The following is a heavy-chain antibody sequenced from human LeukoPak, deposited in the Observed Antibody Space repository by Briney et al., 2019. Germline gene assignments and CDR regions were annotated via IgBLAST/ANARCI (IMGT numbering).Heavy chain of an antibody. D-gene: IGHD3-9*01. Sequence: PSETLSLTCAVYGGSFSGYYWSWIRQPPGKGLEWIGEINHSGSTNYNPSLESRVTISVDTSKNQFSLKLSSVTAADTAVYYCARGGYDILTDYFDYWGQGTLVTVSS. CDR3: ARGGYDILTDYFDY. CDR1: GGSFSGYY. CDR2: INHSGST. V-gene: IGHV4-34*01. J-gene: IGHJ4*02.